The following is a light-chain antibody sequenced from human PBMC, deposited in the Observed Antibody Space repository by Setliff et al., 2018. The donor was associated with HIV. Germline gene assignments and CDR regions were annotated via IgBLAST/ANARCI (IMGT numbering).Light chain of an antibody. V-gene: IGLV3-21*04. CDR3: QVWDSSSDQAYV. J-gene: IGLJ1*01. Sequence: SYELTQPPSVSVAPGKTARITCGGNNIGSKSVHWYQQEPGQAPVLVIYYDSDRPSGIPERFSGSNSGNTATLTISRVEAGDEADYYCQVWDSSSDQAYVFGTGTKVTV. CDR1: NIGSKS. CDR2: YDS.